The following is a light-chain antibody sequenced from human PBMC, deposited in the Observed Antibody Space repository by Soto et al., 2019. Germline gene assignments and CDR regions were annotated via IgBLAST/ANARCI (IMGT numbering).Light chain of an antibody. CDR2: ITSDGSH. CDR3: QTWATGGHVV. V-gene: IGLV4-69*01. J-gene: IGLJ2*01. CDR1: SGHTTYA. Sequence: QPVLTQSPSASASLGASVKLTCTLSSGHTTYAIAWHQQQPQKGPRYLMTITSDGSHTNGDDIPDRFSGSSSGSERYLSISRLQSEDGADSYCQTWATGGHVVFGGVTKLTVL.